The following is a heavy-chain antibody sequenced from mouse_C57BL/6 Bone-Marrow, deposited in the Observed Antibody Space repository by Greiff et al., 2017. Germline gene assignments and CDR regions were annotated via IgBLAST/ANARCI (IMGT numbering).Heavy chain of an antibody. CDR2: IHPNSGST. V-gene: IGHV1-64*01. CDR3: ARPYYYGSCYWYFDV. Sequence: QVQLQQPGAELVKPGASVKLSCKASGYTFTSYWMHWVKQRPGQGLEWIGMIHPNSGSTNYNEKFKSKATLTVDKSSSTAYMKLSSLTSEDSAVYYCARPYYYGSCYWYFDVWGTGTTVTVSS. J-gene: IGHJ1*03. CDR1: GYTFTSYW. D-gene: IGHD1-1*01.